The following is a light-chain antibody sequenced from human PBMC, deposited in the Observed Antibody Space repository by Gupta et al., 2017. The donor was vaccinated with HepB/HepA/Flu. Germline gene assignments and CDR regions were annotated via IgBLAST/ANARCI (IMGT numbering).Light chain of an antibody. J-gene: IGKJ1*01. Sequence: DIQMTQSPSTLAASVGDRVTITCRASQGISSWVAWYQQKPGKAPKLLIYKASKVESGVPSRFSGSGYGREFTLTSSIRQTDDSANYYCQHDNNLETFGQGTKVEI. V-gene: IGKV1-5*03. CDR1: QGISSW. CDR2: KAS. CDR3: QHDNNLET.